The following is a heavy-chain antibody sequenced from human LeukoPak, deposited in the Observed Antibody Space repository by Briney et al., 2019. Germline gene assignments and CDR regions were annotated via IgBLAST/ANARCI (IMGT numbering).Heavy chain of an antibody. CDR2: INHSGST. CDR3: ARAEMGYQQLGPFDY. J-gene: IGHJ4*02. D-gene: IGHD6-13*01. Sequence: KPSETLSLTCAVYGGSFSGYYWSWIRQPPGKGLEWIGEINHSGSTNYNPSLKSRVTISVDTSKNQFSLKLSSVTAADTAVYYCARAEMGYQQLGPFDYWGQGTLVTVSS. CDR1: GGSFSGYY. V-gene: IGHV4-34*01.